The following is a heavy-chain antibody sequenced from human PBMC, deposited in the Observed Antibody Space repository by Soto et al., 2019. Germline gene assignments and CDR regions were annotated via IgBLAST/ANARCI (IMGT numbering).Heavy chain of an antibody. CDR2: INHNGGT. CDR3: ARRNDILTGYSNGWFDP. CDR1: GGSFCGYY. Sequence: SVTLSLTCAVHGGSFCGYYWNWIRQPPGKWLEWIGEINHNGGTNHNPSLRSRVTISVDTSKNQFSLKMSSVTAADTAVFYCARRNDILTGYSNGWFDPWGQGTLVTVSS. J-gene: IGHJ5*02. D-gene: IGHD3-9*01. V-gene: IGHV4-34*01.